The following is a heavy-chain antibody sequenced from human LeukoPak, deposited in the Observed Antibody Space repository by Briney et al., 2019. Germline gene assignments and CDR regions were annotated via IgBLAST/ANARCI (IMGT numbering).Heavy chain of an antibody. J-gene: IGHJ4*02. CDR3: GVWLSGYFDY. V-gene: IGHV3-48*03. D-gene: IGHD5-24*01. Sequence: PVGSLRLSCAASGFTFSSYERNWVPQAPGKGLEWVSYISSSGSTIYYAYLVSGRFTIAKDNAKNSLYLQMNSLRAEDTAVYYCGVWLSGYFDYWGQGTLVTVSS. CDR2: ISSSGSTI. CDR1: GFTFSSYE.